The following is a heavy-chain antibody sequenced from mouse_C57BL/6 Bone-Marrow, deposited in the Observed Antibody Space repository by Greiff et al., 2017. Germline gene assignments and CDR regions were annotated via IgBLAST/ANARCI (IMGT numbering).Heavy chain of an antibody. Sequence: VQLQQSGAELVKPGASVKLSCTASGFNIKDYYIHWVKQSTEQGLEWIGRIDPEDGETKYAPKFQDKATITADPSSNTAYLQLSSLTSEDTAVYYGTRSLIYYGTNYWGQGTTLTVSS. CDR2: IDPEDGET. J-gene: IGHJ2*01. CDR3: TRSLIYYGTNY. D-gene: IGHD1-1*01. V-gene: IGHV14-2*01. CDR1: GFNIKDYY.